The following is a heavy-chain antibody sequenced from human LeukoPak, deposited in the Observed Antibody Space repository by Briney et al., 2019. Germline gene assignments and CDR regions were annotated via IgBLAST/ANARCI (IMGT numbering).Heavy chain of an antibody. J-gene: IGHJ6*02. V-gene: IGHV1-18*01. CDR1: GYTFTSYG. Sequence: ASVKVSCKASGYTFTSYGISWVRQAPGQGLEGMGWISAYNGNTNYAQKLQGRVTMTTDTSTSTAYMEMRSLRSDDTAVYYCARWVPYCSGGSCYSVEPYYYYGMDVWGQGTTVTVSS. CDR2: ISAYNGNT. D-gene: IGHD2-15*01. CDR3: ARWVPYCSGGSCYSVEPYYYYGMDV.